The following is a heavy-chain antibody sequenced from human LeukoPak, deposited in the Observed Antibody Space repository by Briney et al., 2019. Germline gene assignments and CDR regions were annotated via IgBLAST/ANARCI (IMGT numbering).Heavy chain of an antibody. D-gene: IGHD3-22*01. V-gene: IGHV3-7*03. CDR1: GFTFINDF. CDR3: ARDRYDSSGYFDY. CDR2: MKVDGSDI. J-gene: IGHJ4*02. Sequence: PGGSLRLSCAASGFTFINDFMTWVRQAPGKGLEWVANMKVDGSDIHYVDSVKGRFTISSDNARNSLYLQMNTLRVEDTAVYYCARDRYDSSGYFDYWGQGTLVTVSS.